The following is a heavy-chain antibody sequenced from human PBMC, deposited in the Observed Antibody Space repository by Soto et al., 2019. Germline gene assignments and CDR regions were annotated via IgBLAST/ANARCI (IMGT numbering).Heavy chain of an antibody. D-gene: IGHD1-26*01. Sequence: QSGPTLVNPTPTPTLTCTFSGFSRSASGMCVSWIRQPPGKALEWLALIDWDDDKYYSTSLKTRLTISKDTSKNHVVLTMTNMDPVDTATYYCARIPLIVGDVYHYYGMDVWGQGTTVTVSS. CDR3: ARIPLIVGDVYHYYGMDV. V-gene: IGHV2-70*01. J-gene: IGHJ6*02. CDR1: GFSRSASGMC. CDR2: IDWDDDK.